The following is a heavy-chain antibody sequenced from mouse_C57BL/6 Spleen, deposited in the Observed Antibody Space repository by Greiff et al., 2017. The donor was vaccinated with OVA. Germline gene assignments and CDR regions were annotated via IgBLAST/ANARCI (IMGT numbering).Heavy chain of an antibody. CDR1: GYTFTSYW. CDR3: ARWGGYYGGY. D-gene: IGHD2-3*01. Sequence: QVQLKQPGAELVMPGASVKLSCKASGYTFTSYWMHWVKQRPGQGLEWIGEIDPSDSYTNYNQKFKGKSTLTVDKSSSTAYMQLSSLTSEDSAVYYCARWGGYYGGYWGQGTTLTVSS. J-gene: IGHJ2*01. V-gene: IGHV1-69*01. CDR2: IDPSDSYT.